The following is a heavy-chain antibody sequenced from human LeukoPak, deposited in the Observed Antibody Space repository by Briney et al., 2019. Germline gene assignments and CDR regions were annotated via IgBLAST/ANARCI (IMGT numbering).Heavy chain of an antibody. V-gene: IGHV3-23*01. Sequence: GGSLRLSCAASGFTFSSSAMSWVRQAPGKGLEWVSAISNNGGYTYYADSVQGRFTTSRDNSKNTLYLQMNSLRAEDTAVYYCARDRQQLADYWGQGTLVTVSS. CDR2: ISNNGGYT. D-gene: IGHD6-13*01. J-gene: IGHJ4*02. CDR3: ARDRQQLADY. CDR1: GFTFSSSA.